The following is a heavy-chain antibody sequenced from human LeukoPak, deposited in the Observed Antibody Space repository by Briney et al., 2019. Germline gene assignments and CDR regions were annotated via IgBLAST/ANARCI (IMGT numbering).Heavy chain of an antibody. CDR3: ARDYDFWSGLRYYYYMDV. D-gene: IGHD3-3*01. Sequence: ASVTVSCKGSGYTFTGYDMHWVGQGPGEGVEGMGWINPKSGGTNYAQKFQGRVTMSRDTAISTACMELGRLGGDGTAVYYCARDYDFWSGLRYYYYMDVWGKGTTVTVSS. V-gene: IGHV1-2*02. CDR2: INPKSGGT. J-gene: IGHJ6*03. CDR1: GYTFTGYD.